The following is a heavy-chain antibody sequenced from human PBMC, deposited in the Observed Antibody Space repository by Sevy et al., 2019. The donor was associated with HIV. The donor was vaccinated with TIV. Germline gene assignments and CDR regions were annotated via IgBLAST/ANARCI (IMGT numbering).Heavy chain of an antibody. J-gene: IGHJ4*02. CDR3: ANRDSGRFGEFYFDY. CDR2: ISGSSSST. V-gene: IGHV3-23*01. D-gene: IGHD3-10*01. Sequence: GGSLRLSCAASGFTFSSYGMSWVRQAPGKGLEWVSAISGSSSSTYYADSVKGRFTISRDNSKNTLYLQMNSLRAEDTAVYYCANRDSGRFGEFYFDYWGQGTLVTVSS. CDR1: GFTFSSYG.